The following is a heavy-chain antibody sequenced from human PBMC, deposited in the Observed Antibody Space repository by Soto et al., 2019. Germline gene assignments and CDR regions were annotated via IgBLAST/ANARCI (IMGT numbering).Heavy chain of an antibody. V-gene: IGHV3-48*03. CDR3: AREGPADGLDI. J-gene: IGHJ3*02. Sequence: EGLLVESGGGWAQPGGSLSLSCAASGFTFSSFEMNWVRQAPGKGLEWVAYISSGSSTKYYADSVKGRFTISRDNAKNSLLLQMHSLTAEDSAVYYCAREGPADGLDIWGQGTMVTVSS. CDR1: GFTFSSFE. CDR2: ISSGSSTK.